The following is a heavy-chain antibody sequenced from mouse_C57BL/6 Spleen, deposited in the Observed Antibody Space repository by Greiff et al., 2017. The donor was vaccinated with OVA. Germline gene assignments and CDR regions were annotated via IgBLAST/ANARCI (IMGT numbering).Heavy chain of an antibody. CDR1: GFTFSNYW. D-gene: IGHD4-1*02. J-gene: IGHJ1*03. Sequence: EVQLQESGGGLVQPGGSMKLSCVASGFTFSNYWMNWVRQSPEKGLEWVAQIRLKSDNYATHYAESVKGRFTISRDDSKSSVYLQMNNLRAEDTGIYYCSQLHWYFDVWGTGTTVTVSS. CDR2: IRLKSDNYAT. V-gene: IGHV6-3*01. CDR3: SQLHWYFDV.